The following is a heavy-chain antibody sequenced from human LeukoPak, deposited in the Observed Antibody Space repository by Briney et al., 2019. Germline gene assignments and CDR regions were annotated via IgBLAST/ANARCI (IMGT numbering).Heavy chain of an antibody. J-gene: IGHJ4*02. CDR1: GGSISSGGYY. CDR3: ARNGGGFHRGIDY. CDR2: IYTSGST. Sequence: SETLSLTCTVSGGSISSGGYYWSWIRQPAEKGLEWIGRIYTSGSTNYNPSLKSRVTMSVDTSKNQFSLKLSSVTAADTAVYYCARNGGGFHRGIDYWGQGTLVTVSS. V-gene: IGHV4-61*02. D-gene: IGHD3-10*01.